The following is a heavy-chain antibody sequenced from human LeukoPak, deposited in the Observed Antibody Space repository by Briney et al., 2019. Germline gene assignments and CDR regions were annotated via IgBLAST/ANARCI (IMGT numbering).Heavy chain of an antibody. Sequence: PGGSLRLSCAASGFTFSSYGMHWVRQPPGKGLEWIGEIYHSGSTNYNPSLKSRVTISVDKSKNQFSLKLSSVTAADTAVYYCARDKRYSSSWNWFDPWGQGTLVTVSS. D-gene: IGHD6-13*01. CDR1: GFTFSSYG. CDR2: IYHSGST. V-gene: IGHV4-4*02. CDR3: ARDKRYSSSWNWFDP. J-gene: IGHJ5*02.